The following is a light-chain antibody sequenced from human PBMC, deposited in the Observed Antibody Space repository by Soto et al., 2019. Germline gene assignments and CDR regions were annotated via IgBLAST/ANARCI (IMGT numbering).Light chain of an antibody. V-gene: IGLV2-14*01. Sequence: QSALTQPASVSGSPGQSITISCTGTSSDVGVYNYVSWYQQHPGKAPNLMIYDVSNRPSGVSNRFSGSKSGNTAPVTIAGRHAKDEADYYCRSYESSRTLVFGGGTQLTVL. CDR2: DVS. J-gene: IGLJ2*01. CDR1: SSDVGVYNY. CDR3: RSYESSRTLV.